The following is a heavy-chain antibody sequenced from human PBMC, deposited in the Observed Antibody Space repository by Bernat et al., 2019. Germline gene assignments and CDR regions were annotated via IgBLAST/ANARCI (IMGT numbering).Heavy chain of an antibody. CDR1: VGSISSSSYY. CDR3: AGQGGYCRGGSCDLYRYFDV. CDR2: IYYSGSS. D-gene: IGHD2-15*01. Sequence: QLQLHESGPGLVKPSETLSLTCTVSVGSISSSSYYWGWFRHPPGKGLAWLGSIYYSGSSDDNPSLKSRVTISVDTSKSRFSRRLNSGTAADTAEYCCAGQGGYCRGGSCDLYRYFDVWGGGTLVTVSS. V-gene: IGHV4-39*01. J-gene: IGHJ2*01.